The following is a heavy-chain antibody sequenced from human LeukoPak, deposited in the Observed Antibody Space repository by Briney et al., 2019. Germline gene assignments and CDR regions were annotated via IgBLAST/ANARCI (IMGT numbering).Heavy chain of an antibody. D-gene: IGHD2-2*01. V-gene: IGHV3-9*01. J-gene: IGHJ4*02. CDR1: GFTFDDYA. CDR3: AKDFGSNCCAYLDF. CDR2: ISWNSGSI. Sequence: ARSLTLSCAASGFTFDDYAMHWVRQAPGKGLEGVSGISWNSGSIGYADSVKGRFTISRDNSKSTLYLQMNSLRTEDTAVYYCAKDFGSNCCAYLDFWGQGTLLTVSS.